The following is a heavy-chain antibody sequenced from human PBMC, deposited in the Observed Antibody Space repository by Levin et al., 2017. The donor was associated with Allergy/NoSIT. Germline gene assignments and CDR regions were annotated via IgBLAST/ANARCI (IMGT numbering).Heavy chain of an antibody. Sequence: SQTLSLTCAVSGGSISSDSYYWAWIRQPPGKGLEWIGSIYYSGSAYYNPSLKTRLTISVDTSKNQFSLRLNSVTAADTAVYYCAGEPNSPYYYYYGLDVWGQGTTVTVSS. CDR2: IYYSGSA. J-gene: IGHJ6*02. CDR3: AGEPNSPYYYYYGLDV. D-gene: IGHD2/OR15-2a*01. CDR1: GGSISSDSYY. V-gene: IGHV4-39*07.